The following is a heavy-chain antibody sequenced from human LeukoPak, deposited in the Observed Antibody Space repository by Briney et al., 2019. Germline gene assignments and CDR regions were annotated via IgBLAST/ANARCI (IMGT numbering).Heavy chain of an antibody. CDR3: ARGSGSYHAHFDY. D-gene: IGHD1-26*01. CDR1: GYSFTSYW. V-gene: IGHV5-51*01. J-gene: IGHJ4*02. Sequence: GESLKIPCKGSGYSFTSYWLGWVRQMPGKGLEWMGIIYPGDSDTRYSPSFQGQVTISADKSISTAYLQWSSLKASDTAMYYCARGSGSYHAHFDYWGQGTLVTVSS. CDR2: IYPGDSDT.